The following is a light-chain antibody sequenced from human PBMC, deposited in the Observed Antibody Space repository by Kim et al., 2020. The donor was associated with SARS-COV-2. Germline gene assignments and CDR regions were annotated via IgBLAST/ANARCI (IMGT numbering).Light chain of an antibody. Sequence: ASVGDRATITCRTSHDISQYLAWFQQPPGKAPKPLIYSASKLHSGVPSNFSGSGSGTDFTLTISGLQPEHYATYYCQQYKDYPLTFGGGTKVDIK. CDR2: SAS. CDR1: HDISQY. J-gene: IGKJ4*01. V-gene: IGKV1-16*02. CDR3: QQYKDYPLT.